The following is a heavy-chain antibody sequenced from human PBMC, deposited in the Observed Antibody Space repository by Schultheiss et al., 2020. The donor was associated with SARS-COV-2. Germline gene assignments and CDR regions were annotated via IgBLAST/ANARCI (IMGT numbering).Heavy chain of an antibody. D-gene: IGHD6-13*01. CDR1: GGSISSYY. CDR2: INHSGST. J-gene: IGHJ6*02. CDR3: ARPYSSSWYGDYGMDV. Sequence: SQTLSLTCTVSGGSISSYYWSWIRQPPGKGLEWIGEINHSGSTNYNPSLKSRVTISVDTSKNQFSLKLSSVTAADTAVYYCARPYSSSWYGDYGMDVWGQGTTVTVSS. V-gene: IGHV4-34*01.